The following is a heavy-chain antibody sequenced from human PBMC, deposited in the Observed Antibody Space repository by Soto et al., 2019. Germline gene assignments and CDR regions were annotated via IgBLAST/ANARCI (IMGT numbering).Heavy chain of an antibody. J-gene: IGHJ4*02. Sequence: ASVKVSCKASGYTFTGYYIHWVRQAPGQGLELMGWINPDTGGTNYAQKFQGRVTMTRDTSVATAYMDLSRLTFDDTALYYCARDINGYDPDYWGQGTPVTVYS. CDR3: ARDINGYDPDY. D-gene: IGHD5-12*01. V-gene: IGHV1-2*02. CDR2: INPDTGGT. CDR1: GYTFTGYY.